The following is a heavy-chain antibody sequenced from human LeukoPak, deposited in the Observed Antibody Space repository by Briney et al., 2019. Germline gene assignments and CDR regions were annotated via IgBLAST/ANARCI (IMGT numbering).Heavy chain of an antibody. CDR2: ISYDGSSK. CDR1: GFTFSSYA. CDR3: ARADSSSSVSSWYFSGDDYYYSYGMDV. D-gene: IGHD6-6*01. V-gene: IGHV3-30-3*01. J-gene: IGHJ6*02. Sequence: GGSLRLSCAASGFTFSSYAMHWDRQAPGKGLEWVAVISYDGSSKYYADTVKGRFTISRDNSKNTLYLQMNSLRAEDTAVYYCARADSSSSVSSWYFSGDDYYYSYGMDVWGQGTTVTVSS.